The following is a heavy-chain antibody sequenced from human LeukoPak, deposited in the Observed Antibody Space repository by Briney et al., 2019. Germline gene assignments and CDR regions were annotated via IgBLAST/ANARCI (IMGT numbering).Heavy chain of an antibody. V-gene: IGHV4-59*12. CDR3: ATNALLVPSTFDS. D-gene: IGHD6-6*01. Sequence: PSETLSLTCTVSGGSISSYYWSWIRQPPGKQMEWIGFVSDRGGTTYNPSLRSRVNISLDTSQNQFSLKVTSVTAADTAVYYCATNALLVPSTFDSWGRGTLVIVSS. CDR1: GGSISSYY. J-gene: IGHJ4*02. CDR2: VSDRGGT.